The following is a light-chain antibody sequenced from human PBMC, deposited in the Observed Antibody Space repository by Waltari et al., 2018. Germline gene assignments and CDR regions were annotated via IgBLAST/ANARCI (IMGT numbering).Light chain of an antibody. CDR2: DDS. J-gene: IGLJ2*01. CDR3: QVWDSSSDHPV. V-gene: IGLV3-21*02. CDR1: NIGSKS. Sequence: SYVLTQPPSVSVAPGQTARITCGGNNIGSKSVHWYQQKPGQAPVLVVYDDSDRRSGIPEGFSGSNSGNTATLTISRVEAGDEADYYCQVWDSSSDHPVFGGGTKLTVL.